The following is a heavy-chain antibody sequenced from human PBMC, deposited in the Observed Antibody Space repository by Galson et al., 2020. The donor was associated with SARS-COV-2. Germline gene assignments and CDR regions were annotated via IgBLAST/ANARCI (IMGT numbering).Heavy chain of an antibody. D-gene: IGHD3-10*01. CDR3: GKGGEWFGKSGWFDP. CDR1: RIRIRDYA. V-gene: IGHV3-23*01. J-gene: IGHJ5*02. Sequence: GAALNISCTASRIRIRDYAMNWLRPAPGTGLEWVSTIVAGGNVTYYEDSEKGRFTITRDNSKNILFLQMDRLRVDDTAIYYCGKGGEWFGKSGWFDPWGQGTLVTVSS. CDR2: IVAGGNVT.